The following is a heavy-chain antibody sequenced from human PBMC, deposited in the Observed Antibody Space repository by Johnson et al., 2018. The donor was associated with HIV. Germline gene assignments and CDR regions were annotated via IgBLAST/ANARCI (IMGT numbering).Heavy chain of an antibody. CDR2: ISYDGSNK. CDR3: ARYSITIFGVVISDAFDI. Sequence: VQLVESGGGVVQPGRSLRLSCAASGFTLSSYAMHWVRQAPGKGLEWAAVISYDGSNKYYVDSVKGRFTISRDNAKNSLYLQMNSLRAEDTALYYCARYSITIFGVVISDAFDIWGQGTMVTVSS. J-gene: IGHJ3*02. V-gene: IGHV3-30-3*01. CDR1: GFTLSSYA. D-gene: IGHD3-3*01.